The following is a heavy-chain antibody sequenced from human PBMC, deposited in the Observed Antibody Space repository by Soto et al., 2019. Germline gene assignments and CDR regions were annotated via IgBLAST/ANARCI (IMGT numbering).Heavy chain of an antibody. Sequence: SETRSLTHTVSAGAVSRRDYSWSWIRQRPGKALEWIGYSYSTAKTYYNPSLRSRLTISLDAPTNQFCLHLTSVTAADTAVYYCARGSYESSDYYVGSPIFEYWGQGPLVTISS. V-gene: IGHV4-30-4*01. CDR3: ARGSYESSDYYVGSPIFEY. CDR1: AGAVSRRDYS. D-gene: IGHD3-22*01. CDR2: SYSTAKT. J-gene: IGHJ4*02.